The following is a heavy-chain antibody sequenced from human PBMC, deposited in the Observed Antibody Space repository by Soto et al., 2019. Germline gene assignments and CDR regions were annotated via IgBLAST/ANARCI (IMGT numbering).Heavy chain of an antibody. CDR3: ARDSQADTAVVPFDY. CDR2: IWYDGSNK. D-gene: IGHD5-18*01. V-gene: IGHV3-33*01. CDR1: GFTFSSYG. Sequence: GGSLRLSCAASGFTFSSYGMHWVRQAPGKGLEWVAVIWYDGSNKYYADSVKGRFTISRDNSKNTLYLQMNSLRAEDTAVYYCARDSQADTAVVPFDYWGQGTLVTVSS. J-gene: IGHJ4*02.